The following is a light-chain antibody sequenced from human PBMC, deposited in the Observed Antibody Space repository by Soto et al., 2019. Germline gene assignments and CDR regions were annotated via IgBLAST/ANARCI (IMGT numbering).Light chain of an antibody. CDR3: QQYNNWPRT. Sequence: EIVMTQSPATLSVSSGERATLSCRASQSVSRNLAWYQQKPGQAPRLLMYGASTRATGVPARFSGSGSGTEFTLTISSLQSEDFAVYYCQQYNNWPRTFGQGTKVDIK. J-gene: IGKJ1*01. CDR1: QSVSRN. CDR2: GAS. V-gene: IGKV3-15*01.